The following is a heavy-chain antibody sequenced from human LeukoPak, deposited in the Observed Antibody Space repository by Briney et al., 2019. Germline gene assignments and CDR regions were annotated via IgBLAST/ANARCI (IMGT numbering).Heavy chain of an antibody. V-gene: IGHV3-66*03. CDR1: GFNVSSNY. CDR2: IYSCGST. D-gene: IGHD6-6*01. CDR3: AKGGIAARQGNAVYDAFDI. Sequence: GGSLRLSCAASGFNVSSNYMSWVRQAPGKGLEWVSVIYSCGSTYYADSVKGRFIISRDNSKNTLYLQMNSLRAEDTAVYYCAKGGIAARQGNAVYDAFDIWGQGTMVTVSS. J-gene: IGHJ3*02.